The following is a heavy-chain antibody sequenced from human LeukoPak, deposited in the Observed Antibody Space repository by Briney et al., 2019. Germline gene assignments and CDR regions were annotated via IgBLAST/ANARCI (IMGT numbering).Heavy chain of an antibody. V-gene: IGHV1-69*06. J-gene: IGHJ5*02. CDR1: GGTFNSDG. CDR3: AKGGRYCSSTSCPTNWFDP. Sequence: SVKVSCKASGGTFNSDGISWVRQAPGQGLEWMGRIIPIFGTTTYAQRFQGRVTITADRSTSTVYMELSSLTPEDTAVYYCAKGGRYCSSTSCPTNWFDPWGQGTLVTVSS. CDR2: IIPIFGTT. D-gene: IGHD2-2*01.